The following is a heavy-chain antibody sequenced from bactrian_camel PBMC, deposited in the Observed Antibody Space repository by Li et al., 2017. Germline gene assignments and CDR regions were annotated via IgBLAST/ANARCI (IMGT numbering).Heavy chain of an antibody. CDR1: GRMCPTHC. D-gene: IGHD2*01. CDR3: AAGSPVLTYCSLGHGAYDY. V-gene: IGHV3-3*01. J-gene: IGHJ4*01. CDR2: INGRGGRT. Sequence: VQLVESGGGSVQAGSSLRLSCAVSGRMCPTHCMGWYRHRSGKEREGVATINGRGGRTSYADSVKGRFTISQDNAKKTVYLQMDNLKPEDTAIYFCAAGSPVLTYCSLGHGAYDYWGQGTQVTVS.